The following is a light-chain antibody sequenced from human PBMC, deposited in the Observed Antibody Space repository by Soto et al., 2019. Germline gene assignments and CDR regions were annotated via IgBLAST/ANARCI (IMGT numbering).Light chain of an antibody. CDR2: GAS. V-gene: IGKV3-15*01. J-gene: IGKJ1*01. Sequence: EIVMTQSPAALSVSPGQRATLSCRATQTVSSNLAWYQQKPGQAPRLLIYGASTRATGIPARFSGSGSGTEFTRTISSLQSVDSAVYYCQQYNNWPWTFGQGTKVEIK. CDR3: QQYNNWPWT. CDR1: QTVSSN.